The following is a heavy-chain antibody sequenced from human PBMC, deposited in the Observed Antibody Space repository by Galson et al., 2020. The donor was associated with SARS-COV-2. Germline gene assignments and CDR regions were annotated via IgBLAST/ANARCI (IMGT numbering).Heavy chain of an antibody. J-gene: IGHJ2*01. Sequence: PGGSLRLSCAASGFTFSIYSMNWVRQAPGKGLEWVSSISSSSSYIYYADSVKGRFTISRDNAKNSLFLQMNSLRAEDTAVYYCARDADSSTWYVLQHFDLWGRGTLVTVSS. CDR1: GFTFSIYS. D-gene: IGHD6-13*01. CDR3: ARDADSSTWYVLQHFDL. V-gene: IGHV3-21*01. CDR2: ISSSSSYI.